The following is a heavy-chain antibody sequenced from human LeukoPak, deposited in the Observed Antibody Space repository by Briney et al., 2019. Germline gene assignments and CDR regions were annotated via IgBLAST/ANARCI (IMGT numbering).Heavy chain of an antibody. J-gene: IGHJ4*02. CDR3: ARDRLYCSSTSCYAYFDY. V-gene: IGHV4-61*02. CDR1: GGSISSGSYY. Sequence: PSQTLSLTCTVSGGSISSGSYYWSWIRQPAGKGLEWIGRIYTSGSTNYNPSLKSRVTISVDTSKNQFSLKLSSVTAADTAVYYCARDRLYCSSTSCYAYFDYWGQGTLVTVSS. CDR2: IYTSGST. D-gene: IGHD2-2*01.